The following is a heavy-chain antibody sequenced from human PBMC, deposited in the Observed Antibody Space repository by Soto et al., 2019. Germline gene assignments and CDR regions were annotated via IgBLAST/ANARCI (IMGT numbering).Heavy chain of an antibody. CDR1: GFSITTRAMC. V-gene: IGHV2-70*13. D-gene: IGHD5-12*01. Sequence: SGPTLVNPTQTLALTFPFSGFSITTRAMCVSWIRQPPGKALEWLALIDWADDKYYSTSLKTRLTISKDTSKNQVVLTMTNVDPVDTATYYCARIHGPSGNYDLDYWGQGTLVTVSS. CDR2: IDWADDK. J-gene: IGHJ4*02. CDR3: ARIHGPSGNYDLDY.